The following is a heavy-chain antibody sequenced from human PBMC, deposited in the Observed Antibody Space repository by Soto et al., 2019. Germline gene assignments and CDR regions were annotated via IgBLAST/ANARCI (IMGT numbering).Heavy chain of an antibody. CDR3: ARASPAIRFLEWLSTFDP. D-gene: IGHD3-3*01. J-gene: IGHJ5*02. V-gene: IGHV1-46*01. Sequence: GASVKVSCKASGYTFTSYYMHWVRQAPGQGLEWMGIINPSGGSTSYAQKFQGRVTMTRDTSTSTVYMELSSLRSDDTAVYYCARASPAIRFLEWLSTFDPWGRGTLVTVSS. CDR2: INPSGGST. CDR1: GYTFTSYY.